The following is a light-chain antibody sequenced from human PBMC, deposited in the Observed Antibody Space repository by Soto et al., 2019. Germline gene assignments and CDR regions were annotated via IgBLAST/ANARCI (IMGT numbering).Light chain of an antibody. CDR3: QQYSSYPLT. Sequence: AIRMTQSPSSLSASTGDRVTITCRASQGISSYLAWYQQKPGKAPKLLIYAASSLQSGVPSKFSGSGSGTDFTLTISSLQPEDFATYYCQQYSSYPLTFGQGTRLEIK. CDR2: AAS. J-gene: IGKJ5*01. CDR1: QGISSY. V-gene: IGKV1-8*01.